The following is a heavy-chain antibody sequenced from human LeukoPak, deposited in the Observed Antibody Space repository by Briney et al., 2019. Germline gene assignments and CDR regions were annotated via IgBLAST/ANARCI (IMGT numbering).Heavy chain of an antibody. D-gene: IGHD6-6*01. CDR2: ITNSGTDT. CDR1: GFTFSSYA. J-gene: IGHJ4*02. Sequence: PGGSLRLSSAAPGFTFSSYAMSWVRQAPGEGLERVSAITNSGTDTYHADSVKGRFTISRDNSKNTLYLQRNSLRVEDTAVYYCAKGSSSSRPYYFDFWGQGTLVTVSS. CDR3: AKGSSSSRPYYFDF. V-gene: IGHV3-23*01.